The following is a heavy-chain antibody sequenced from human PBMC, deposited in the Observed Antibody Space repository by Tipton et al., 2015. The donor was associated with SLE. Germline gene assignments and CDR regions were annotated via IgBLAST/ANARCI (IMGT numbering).Heavy chain of an antibody. CDR2: LTWNSGSL. CDR1: GFKFDDYA. D-gene: IGHD6-13*01. J-gene: IGHJ3*02. Sequence: VQLMQSGGGLVQPGRSLTLSCRASGFKFDDYAMHWVRQAPGKGLEWVSGLTWNSGSLNYADSVKGRFTISRDNAKNSMYLQMNSLRAEDTAVYYCAREEIYSSSWNDAFDIWGQGTMVTVSS. CDR3: AREEIYSSSWNDAFDI. V-gene: IGHV3-9*01.